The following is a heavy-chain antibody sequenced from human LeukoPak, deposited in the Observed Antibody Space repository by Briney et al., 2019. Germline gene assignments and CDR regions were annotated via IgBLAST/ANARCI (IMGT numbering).Heavy chain of an antibody. D-gene: IGHD3-22*01. Sequence: ASVKVSCKASGYSLINYGISWIRQAPGQGLEWMGWISVYNGNTNYAQKVQGRVTMTTDTSTSTAYMELRSLRSDDTAVYYCARDLSYYDTSGQPRDHWGQGTLVTVSS. J-gene: IGHJ4*02. CDR1: GYSLINYG. CDR3: ARDLSYYDTSGQPRDH. V-gene: IGHV1-18*01. CDR2: ISVYNGNT.